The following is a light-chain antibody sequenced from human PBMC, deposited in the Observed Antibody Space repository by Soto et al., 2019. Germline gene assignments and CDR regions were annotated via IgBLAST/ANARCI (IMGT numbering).Light chain of an antibody. CDR1: SSDVGGYKY. J-gene: IGLJ3*02. CDR3: CSYAGSYSWV. Sequence: QSALTQPRSVSGSPGQSVTISCTGTSSDVGGYKYVSWYQQHPGKAPKFIIYDVSERPSGVPDRFSGSKSGNTAFLTISGLEAEDEADYYCCSYAGSYSWVFGGGTKVTVL. V-gene: IGLV2-11*01. CDR2: DVS.